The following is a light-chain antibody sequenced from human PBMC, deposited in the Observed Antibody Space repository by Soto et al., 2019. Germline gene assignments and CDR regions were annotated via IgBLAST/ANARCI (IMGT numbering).Light chain of an antibody. CDR2: EGS. V-gene: IGLV2-23*01. J-gene: IGLJ3*02. Sequence: QSVLTQPASVSGSPEQSITISCTGPGSDVGSFDLVSWYQQHPGKAPKLIIFEGSKRPSGISNRFSGSKSDNRASLTISGLQAEDEADYYCPSYAGSMTWVFGGGTKVTVL. CDR1: GSDVGSFDL. CDR3: PSYAGSMTWV.